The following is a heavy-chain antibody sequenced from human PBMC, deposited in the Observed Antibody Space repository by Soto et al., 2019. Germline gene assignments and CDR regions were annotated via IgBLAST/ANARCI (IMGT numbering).Heavy chain of an antibody. Sequence: SETLSLTCTVSGGSISSGGYYWSWIRQHPGKGLEWIGYIYYSGSTYYNPSLKSRVTISVDTSKNQFSLKLSSVTAADTAVYYCARDTRYDSSGYHFDYWGQGTLVTVSS. J-gene: IGHJ4*02. V-gene: IGHV4-31*03. D-gene: IGHD3-22*01. CDR3: ARDTRYDSSGYHFDY. CDR2: IYYSGST. CDR1: GGSISSGGYY.